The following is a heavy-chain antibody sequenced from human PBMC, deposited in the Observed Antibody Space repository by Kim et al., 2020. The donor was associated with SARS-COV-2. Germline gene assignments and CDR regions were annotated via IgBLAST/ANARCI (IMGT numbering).Heavy chain of an antibody. CDR1: GFTFSSYE. CDR2: ISSSGSTI. V-gene: IGHV3-48*03. D-gene: IGHD3-16*01. J-gene: IGHJ6*02. CDR3: ARIMYEEDYYYGMDV. Sequence: GGSLRLSCAASGFTFSSYEMNWVRQAPGKGLEWVSYISSSGSTIYYADSVKGRFTISRDNAKNSLYLQMNSLRAEDTAVYYCARIMYEEDYYYGMDVWGQGTTVTVSS.